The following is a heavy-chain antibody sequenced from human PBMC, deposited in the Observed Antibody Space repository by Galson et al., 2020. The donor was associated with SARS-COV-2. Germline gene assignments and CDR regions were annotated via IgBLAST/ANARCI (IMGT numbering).Heavy chain of an antibody. J-gene: IGHJ4*02. Sequence: GGSLRLSCAASGFTFSSYAMSWVRQAPGKGLEWVSVIYSGGSTYYADSVKGRFTISRDNSKNTLYLQMNSLRAEDTAVYYCAKDKSSGTYFAYWGQGTLVTVSS. D-gene: IGHD1-26*01. V-gene: IGHV3-23*03. CDR2: IYSGGST. CDR3: AKDKSSGTYFAY. CDR1: GFTFSSYA.